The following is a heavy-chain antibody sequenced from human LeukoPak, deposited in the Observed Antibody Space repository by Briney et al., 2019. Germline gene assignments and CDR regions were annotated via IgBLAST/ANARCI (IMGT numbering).Heavy chain of an antibody. D-gene: IGHD3-22*01. V-gene: IGHV1-2*02. CDR1: GYTFTGYY. CDR2: INPNSGGT. J-gene: IGHJ4*02. Sequence: ASVKVSCKASGYTFTGYYMHWVRQAPGQGLEWMGWINPNSGGTNYAQKFQGRVTMTRDTPISTAYMELSRLRSDDTAVYYCATLAPNYYDSSGLDYWGQGTLVTVSS. CDR3: ATLAPNYYDSSGLDY.